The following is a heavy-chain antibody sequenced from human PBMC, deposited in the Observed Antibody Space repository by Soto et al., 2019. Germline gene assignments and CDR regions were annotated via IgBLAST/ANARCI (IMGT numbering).Heavy chain of an antibody. CDR2: IYPGDSDT. D-gene: IGHD5-12*01. CDR1: GYSFTSYW. Sequence: GESLKISCKGSGYSFTSYWIGWVRQMPGKGLEWMGIIYPGDSDTRYSPSFQGQVTISADKAISTAYLPWSSLKASDTAMYYCARHGSKSYYYYGMDVRGQGTTVTVSS. J-gene: IGHJ6*02. CDR3: ARHGSKSYYYYGMDV. V-gene: IGHV5-51*01.